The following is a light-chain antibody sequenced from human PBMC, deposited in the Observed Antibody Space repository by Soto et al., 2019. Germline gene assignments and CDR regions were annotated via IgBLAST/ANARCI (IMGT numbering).Light chain of an antibody. J-gene: IGKJ4*01. V-gene: IGKV1-39*01. CDR1: QSISSY. Sequence: DILVTQSPSSLSASVEDRVTITCRASQSISSYLNWYQQKPGKAPKLLIYAASSLQSGVPSRFSGSGSGTDFTLTISSLQPEDFATYYCQQSYSTPLTFGGGTKVEIK. CDR3: QQSYSTPLT. CDR2: AAS.